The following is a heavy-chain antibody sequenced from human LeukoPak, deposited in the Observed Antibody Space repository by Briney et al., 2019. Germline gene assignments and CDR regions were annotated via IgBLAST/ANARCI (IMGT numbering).Heavy chain of an antibody. CDR3: AKDLDYDTIGAFDY. CDR1: GFTFSSYG. CDR2: ISYDGSNK. Sequence: PGGSLRLSCAASGFTFSSYGIHWVRQAPGKGLEWVAVISYDGSNKYYADSVKGRFTISRDNSKNTLYLQMNSLRAEDTAVYYCAKDLDYDTIGAFDYWGQGTLVTVSS. V-gene: IGHV3-30*18. D-gene: IGHD3-22*01. J-gene: IGHJ4*02.